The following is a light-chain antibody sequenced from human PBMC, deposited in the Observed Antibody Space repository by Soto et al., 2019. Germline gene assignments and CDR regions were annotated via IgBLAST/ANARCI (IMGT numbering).Light chain of an antibody. V-gene: IGLV2-14*03. CDR2: DVT. CDR1: SSDVGGYNF. J-gene: IGLJ1*01. Sequence: QSALTQPASVSGSPGQSITISCTGTSSDVGGYNFVSWYQHHPGRAPKLIIYDVTYRPSGVSNRFAGSKSGNTASLTISGLQAEDEADYYCSSYSSSSTPYVLGTGTKVTVL. CDR3: SSYSSSSTPYV.